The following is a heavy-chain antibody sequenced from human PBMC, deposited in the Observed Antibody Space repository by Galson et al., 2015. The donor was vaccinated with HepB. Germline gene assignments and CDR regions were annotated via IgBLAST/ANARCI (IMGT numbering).Heavy chain of an antibody. V-gene: IGHV3-15*07. CDR3: TSVGNRYYHYYYMDV. CDR1: DFTFNDAW. CDR2: IKSKIDGGAA. J-gene: IGHJ6*03. Sequence: SLRLSCAASDFTFNDAWMSWVRQAPGKGPEWVGRIKSKIDGGAAEYAAPVKGRFTISRDDSKNTLYLQINSLKTEDTAVYYCTSVGNRYYHYYYMDVWGKGTTVTVSS. D-gene: IGHD1-1*01.